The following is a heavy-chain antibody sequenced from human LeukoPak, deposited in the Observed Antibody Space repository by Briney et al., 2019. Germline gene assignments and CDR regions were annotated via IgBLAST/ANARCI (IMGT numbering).Heavy chain of an antibody. Sequence: SGGSLRLSCAASGFTFSSYAMHWVRQAPGKGLEWVAVISYDGSNKYYADSVKGRFTISRDNSKNTLYLQMNSLRAEDTAVYYCARDSQSSGYLDYWGQGTLVTVSS. CDR3: ARDSQSSGYLDY. J-gene: IGHJ4*02. CDR1: GFTFSSYA. CDR2: ISYDGSNK. V-gene: IGHV3-30-3*01. D-gene: IGHD3-22*01.